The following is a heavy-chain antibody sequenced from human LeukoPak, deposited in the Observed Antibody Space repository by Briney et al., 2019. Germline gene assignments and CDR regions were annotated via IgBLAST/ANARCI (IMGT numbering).Heavy chain of an antibody. Sequence: SETLSLTCTVSGGSISSGSYYWSWIRQPARKGLEWIGRIYTSGSTNYNPSLKSRVTISVDTSKNQFSLKLSSVTAADTAVYYCARWTGRGRFDPWGQGTLVTVSS. V-gene: IGHV4-61*02. J-gene: IGHJ5*02. CDR3: ARWTGRGRFDP. CDR2: IYTSGST. D-gene: IGHD3/OR15-3a*01. CDR1: GGSISSGSYY.